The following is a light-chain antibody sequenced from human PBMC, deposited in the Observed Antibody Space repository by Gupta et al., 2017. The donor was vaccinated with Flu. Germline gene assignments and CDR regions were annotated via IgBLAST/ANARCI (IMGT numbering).Light chain of an antibody. Sequence: DIQMTQSPSSLSASVADRVTITCRASQDISKYLNWYQHRPGEAPKLLIYAASNLHSGVPSRFSDSGYDTYFTLTIISRQPEDFAAHYCQQSFSTPRFTFGSGTTVQIK. CDR3: QQSFSTPRFT. CDR2: AAS. CDR1: QDISKY. V-gene: IGKV1-39*01. J-gene: IGKJ4*01.